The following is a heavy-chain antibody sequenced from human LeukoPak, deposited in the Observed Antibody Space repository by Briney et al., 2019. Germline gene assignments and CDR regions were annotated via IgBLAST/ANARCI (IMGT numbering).Heavy chain of an antibody. D-gene: IGHD6-19*01. CDR1: GYTFTGYY. J-gene: IGHJ4*02. CDR3: ARDRPYTGGWRGFDY. CDR2: IIPMFGIA. V-gene: IGHV1-69*13. Sequence: SVKVSCKASGYTFTGYYMHWVRQAPGQGLEWMGGIIPMFGIANYAQTFQGRVTITADESTSTAYMELSSLRSEDTAVYYCARDRPYTGGWRGFDYWGQGTLVTVSS.